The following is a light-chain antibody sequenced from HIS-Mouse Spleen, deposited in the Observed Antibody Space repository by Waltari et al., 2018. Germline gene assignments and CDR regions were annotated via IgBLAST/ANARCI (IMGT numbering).Light chain of an antibody. CDR2: DVS. V-gene: IGLV2-14*03. CDR1: SSDVGGSNH. Sequence: QSALTQPASVSGSPGQSITISCTGTSSDVGGSNHVSWYQQHPGKAPKLMIYDVSNRPSGVSNRFSGSKSGNTASLTISGLQAEDEADYYCSSYTSSSTEVFGGGTKLTVL. CDR3: SSYTSSSTEV. J-gene: IGLJ2*01.